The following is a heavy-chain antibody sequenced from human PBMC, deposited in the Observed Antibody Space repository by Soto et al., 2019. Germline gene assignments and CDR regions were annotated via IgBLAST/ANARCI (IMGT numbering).Heavy chain of an antibody. J-gene: IGHJ5*02. CDR1: GFTFSNFG. Sequence: QVQLVESGGGVVQPGRSLRLSCAASGFTFSNFGMHWVRQTPDKGLEWVAVISYDGSDKYYADSVKGRFTISRDNSKNTLYLEMNSLRAEDTAVYYCAKDNWFDPWGQGTLVTVAS. CDR3: AKDNWFDP. CDR2: ISYDGSDK. V-gene: IGHV3-30*18.